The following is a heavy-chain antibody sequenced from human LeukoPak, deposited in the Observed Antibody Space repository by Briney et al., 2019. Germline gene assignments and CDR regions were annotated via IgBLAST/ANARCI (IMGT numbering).Heavy chain of an antibody. J-gene: IGHJ5*02. D-gene: IGHD4-11*01. CDR2: IHYSGNT. V-gene: IGHV4-59*01. CDR3: ARDNYMGGSYWFDP. Sequence: SETLSLTCTVSGGSIRSYYWSWIRQAPGKGLDWIGHIHYSGNTNYNPSLKSRVTITLDTSMNQFSLKVNFVTAADTAVYFCARDNYMGGSYWFDPWGQGTLVTVSS. CDR1: GGSIRSYY.